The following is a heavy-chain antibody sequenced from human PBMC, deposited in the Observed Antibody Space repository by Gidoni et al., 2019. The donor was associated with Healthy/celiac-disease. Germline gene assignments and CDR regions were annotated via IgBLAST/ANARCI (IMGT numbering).Heavy chain of an antibody. J-gene: IGHJ4*02. Sequence: QVQLQESGPGLVKPSETLSLTCTVSGGSISSYYWSWIRQPPGKGLEWIGYIYYSGSTNYNPSLKSRVTISVDTSKNQFSLKLSSVTAADTAVYYCARADRYSSPVDYWGQGTLVTVSS. CDR3: ARADRYSSPVDY. D-gene: IGHD6-13*01. CDR1: GGSISSYY. V-gene: IGHV4-59*01. CDR2: IYYSGST.